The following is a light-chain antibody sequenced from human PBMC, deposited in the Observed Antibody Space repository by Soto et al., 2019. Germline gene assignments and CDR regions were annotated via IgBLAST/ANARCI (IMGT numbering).Light chain of an antibody. CDR3: SSYAAKSFPFSV. CDR1: SWDIGYYNL. Sequence: QSVVTQPASVSGSPGPSVTISCSGNSWDIGYYNLVSWYQRRPGAAPKSITYESNKRPSGESTRFSASKARNTAPLIISGLQAEDEADYFCSSYAAKSFPFSVFGPGTKVTVL. J-gene: IGLJ1*01. CDR2: ESN. V-gene: IGLV2-23*01.